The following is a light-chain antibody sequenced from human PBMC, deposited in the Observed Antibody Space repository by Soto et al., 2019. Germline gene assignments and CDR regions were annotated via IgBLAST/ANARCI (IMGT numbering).Light chain of an antibody. CDR3: ATWDDSLNGFYV. CDR2: RNN. J-gene: IGLJ1*01. CDR1: TSNIGSNY. Sequence: QDVLTQPRSACGTPGQGVTISCSGSTSNIGSNYVYWYQQLPGTAPKLLIYRNNQRPSGVPDRFSGSKSGTSASLAISGLRSDDEADYFCATWDDSLNGFYVFGTGTKVTVL. V-gene: IGLV1-47*01.